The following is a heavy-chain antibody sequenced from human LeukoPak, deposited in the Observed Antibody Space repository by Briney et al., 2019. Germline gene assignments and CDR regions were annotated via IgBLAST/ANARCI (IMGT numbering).Heavy chain of an antibody. V-gene: IGHV1-2*04. J-gene: IGHJ3*02. CDR1: GGTFSSYA. Sequence: GASVKVSCKASGGTFSSYAISWVRQAPGQGLEWMGWINPNSGGTNYAQKFQGWVTMTRDTSISTAYMELSRLRSDDTAVYYCARDIAAAKVDAFDIWGQGTMVTVSS. D-gene: IGHD6-13*01. CDR2: INPNSGGT. CDR3: ARDIAAAKVDAFDI.